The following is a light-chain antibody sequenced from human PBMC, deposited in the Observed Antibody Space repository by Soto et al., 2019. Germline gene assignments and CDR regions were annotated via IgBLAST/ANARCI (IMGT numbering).Light chain of an antibody. CDR3: QHYNQWPPFT. V-gene: IGKV3-15*01. CDR1: QSVKSS. J-gene: IGKJ3*01. Sequence: EIVMTQSPATLSVSPGERATLSCRASQSVKSSLAWYQHKPGQVPRLLIYGASPRATGVPVRFSGSGSGTDFTLTISSLQAEDVAVYYCQHYNQWPPFTFGPGTKVDIK. CDR2: GAS.